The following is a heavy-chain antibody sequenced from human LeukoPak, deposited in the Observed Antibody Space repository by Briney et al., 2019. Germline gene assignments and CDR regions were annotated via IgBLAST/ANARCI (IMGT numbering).Heavy chain of an antibody. CDR3: ARSLWFGEFYY. Sequence: SETLSLTCAVCGGSFSGYYWSWIRQPPGKGLEWIGEINHSGSTNYNPSLKSRVTISVDTSKNQFSLKLSSVTAADTAVYYCARSLWFGEFYYWGQGTLVTVSS. J-gene: IGHJ4*02. CDR1: GGSFSGYY. V-gene: IGHV4-34*01. D-gene: IGHD3-10*01. CDR2: INHSGST.